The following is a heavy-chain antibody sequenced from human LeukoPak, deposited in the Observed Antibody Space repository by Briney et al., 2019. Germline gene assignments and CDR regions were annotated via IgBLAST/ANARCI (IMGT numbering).Heavy chain of an antibody. J-gene: IGHJ6*03. D-gene: IGHD4-23*01. CDR3: ARARNSGYYYYYYMDV. Sequence: NPSETLSLTCAVYGGSFSAYYWSWIRQPPGKGLEWIGEINQSGSTNYNPSLKSRVTISIDTSKNQFSLTLSSVTAADTAVYYCARARNSGYYYYYYMDVWGKGTTVTVSS. CDR2: INQSGST. CDR1: GGSFSAYY. V-gene: IGHV4-34*01.